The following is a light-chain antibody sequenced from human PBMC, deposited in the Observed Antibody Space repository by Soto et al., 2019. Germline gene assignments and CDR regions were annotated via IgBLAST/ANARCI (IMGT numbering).Light chain of an antibody. CDR3: LQSHSFPLT. Sequence: DIQMTQSPSSVSAAIGDRVTITCRASQDVGTWVAWYQQQPGKPPKLLIYGASGLHTGVPSRFSGSGSGTDFTLTFSALQPEDFATYFCLQSHSFPLTFGGGTNVDIK. CDR2: GAS. CDR1: QDVGTW. V-gene: IGKV1-12*01. J-gene: IGKJ4*01.